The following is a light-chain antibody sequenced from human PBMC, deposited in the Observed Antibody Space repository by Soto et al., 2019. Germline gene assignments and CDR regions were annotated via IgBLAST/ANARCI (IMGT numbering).Light chain of an antibody. V-gene: IGKV1-9*01. Sequence: IELTQFPSSLSASVGDRVTITCRASQGISSYLAWYQQKPGQAPKLLIHAASTLQSGVPSRFSGSGSGTDFTLTISSLQPEDFATYYCQQRNSCPRTFGPGTKVDVK. CDR1: QGISSY. J-gene: IGKJ3*01. CDR2: AAS. CDR3: QQRNSCPRT.